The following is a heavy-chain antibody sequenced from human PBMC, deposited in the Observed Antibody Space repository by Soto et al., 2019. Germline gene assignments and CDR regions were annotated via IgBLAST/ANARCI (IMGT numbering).Heavy chain of an antibody. V-gene: IGHV3-13*01. D-gene: IGHD3-22*01. CDR1: GFTFSSYD. Sequence: EVQLVESGGGLVQPGGSLRLSCAASGFTFSSYDMHWVRQATGKGLEWVSAIGTAGDTYYPGSVKGRFTISRENAKNSLYLQMNSLRAGDTDVYYCARDRYYYDSSGYLYWYFDLWGRGTLVTVSS. J-gene: IGHJ2*01. CDR2: IGTAGDT. CDR3: ARDRYYYDSSGYLYWYFDL.